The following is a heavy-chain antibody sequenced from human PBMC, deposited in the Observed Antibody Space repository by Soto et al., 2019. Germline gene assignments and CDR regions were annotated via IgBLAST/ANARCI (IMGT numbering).Heavy chain of an antibody. CDR1: GFSFGTYV. Sequence: EVQLLESGGGMVEPRGSLKLSCAASGFSFGTYVMNWVRQAPGKGLEWVSGISGSGGRVYSADSVKGRFTISRDNSRNMLYLQMNSLRAKDTAIYYCAMTRLYDTGTNDYHRDALDIWGQGTQVTVSS. CDR3: AMTRLYDTGTNDYHRDALDI. D-gene: IGHD3-22*01. V-gene: IGHV3-23*01. J-gene: IGHJ3*02. CDR2: ISGSGGRV.